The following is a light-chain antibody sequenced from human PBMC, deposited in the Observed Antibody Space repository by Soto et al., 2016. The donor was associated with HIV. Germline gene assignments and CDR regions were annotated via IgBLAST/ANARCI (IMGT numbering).Light chain of an antibody. CDR2: DDS. Sequence: SDMLTQPSSVSVAPGKTARISCGGDNIESQSVHWYQQKSGQAPVLVVYDDSDRPSGIPDRFSGSNSGNTATLIINRVEAEDEADYYCQVWDSDGDHAVFGTGTTVTV. CDR1: NIESQS. CDR3: QVWDSDGDHAV. J-gene: IGLJ1*01. V-gene: IGLV3-21*03.